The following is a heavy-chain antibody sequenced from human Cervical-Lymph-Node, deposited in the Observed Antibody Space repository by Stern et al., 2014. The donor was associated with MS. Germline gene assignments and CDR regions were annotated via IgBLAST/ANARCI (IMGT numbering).Heavy chain of an antibody. CDR3: ARDYEDTSMLFDH. Sequence: VQLGESGGAVVQPGRSLRLSCAASGFTFSSYGMNWVRKDPGKGLEWVTVISYDGNHKYYAASVKGRFTISRDNSKNTLHLQMNSVTPDDTAIYYCARDYEDTSMLFDHWGQGTLVTVSS. J-gene: IGHJ4*02. V-gene: IGHV3-30*03. CDR2: ISYDGNHK. CDR1: GFTFSSYG. D-gene: IGHD2-8*01.